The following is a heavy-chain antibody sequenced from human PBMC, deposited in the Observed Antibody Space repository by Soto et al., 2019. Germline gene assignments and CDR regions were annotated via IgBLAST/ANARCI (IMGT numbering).Heavy chain of an antibody. V-gene: IGHV4-59*01. CDR1: GDSISSYS. CDR3: ARGTDTWFFAL. D-gene: IGHD3-9*01. Sequence: SETLSLTCTVSGDSISSYSWSWIRQPPGKGLEWIGYIYYTGSTNYNPSLKSRVTISVDTSKNQFSLTLSSVTAADTAVYYCARGTDTWFFALWGRGTLVTVSS. J-gene: IGHJ2*01. CDR2: IYYTGST.